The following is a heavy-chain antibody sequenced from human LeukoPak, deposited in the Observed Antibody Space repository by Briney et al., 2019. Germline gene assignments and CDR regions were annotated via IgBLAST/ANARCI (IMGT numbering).Heavy chain of an antibody. CDR2: ISAYNGNT. D-gene: IGHD3-10*01. V-gene: IGHV1-18*01. CDR1: GYTFTSYG. J-gene: IGHJ4*02. CDR3: VREFMYYYGSGSYYNGDY. Sequence: GASVKVSCKASGYTFTSYGVSWVRQAPGQGLEWMGWISAYNGNTNYAQKFQGRVTMTTDRSTSTAYMELRSLRSDDTAVYYCVREFMYYYGSGSYYNGDYWGQGTLVTVSS.